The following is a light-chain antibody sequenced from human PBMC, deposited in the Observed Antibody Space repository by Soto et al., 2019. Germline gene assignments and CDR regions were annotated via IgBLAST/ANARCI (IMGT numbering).Light chain of an antibody. Sequence: DIVMTQSPDSLAASLGERATINCKSSQSVLYSSNNKNYLAWYQQKPGQHPKLLIYWASTQETRVPDRFSGNGSWTDFTLTIRSLQAEDVAVYYCQQYSRTHDTFGQGNQQEIK. CDR2: WAS. J-gene: IGKJ2*01. V-gene: IGKV4-1*01. CDR3: QQYSRTHDT. CDR1: QSVLYSSNNKNY.